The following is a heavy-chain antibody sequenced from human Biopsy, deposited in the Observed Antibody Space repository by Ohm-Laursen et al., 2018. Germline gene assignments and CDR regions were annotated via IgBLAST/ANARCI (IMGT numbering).Heavy chain of an antibody. CDR2: INPRSGST. Sequence: SSVKVSCKASGYNFPTHYMHWVRQAPGQGLEWMAMINPRSGSTFYAQKFQDRVTMTRDTSTSTVYMELSSLRSEDTAVYYCAADINVWNVNYWGQGTQVTVSS. J-gene: IGHJ4*02. CDR1: GYNFPTHY. D-gene: IGHD1-1*01. V-gene: IGHV1-46*01. CDR3: AADINVWNVNY.